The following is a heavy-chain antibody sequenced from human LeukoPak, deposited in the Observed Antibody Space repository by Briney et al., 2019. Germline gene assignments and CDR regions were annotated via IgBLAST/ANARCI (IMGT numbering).Heavy chain of an antibody. V-gene: IGHV3-43*02. CDR1: AFTFDDYA. CDR2: ISGDGGST. Sequence: GGSLRLSCVVSAFTFDDYAMHWVRQAPGKGLEWVSLISGDGGSTYYADSVKGRFTISRDNSKNSLYLQMNSLRTEDAALYYCAKDIVEQLFFDYWGQGTLVTVSS. J-gene: IGHJ4*02. D-gene: IGHD6-19*01. CDR3: AKDIVEQLFFDY.